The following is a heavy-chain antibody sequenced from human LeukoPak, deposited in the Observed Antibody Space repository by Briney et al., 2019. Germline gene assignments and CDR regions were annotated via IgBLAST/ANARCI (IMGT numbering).Heavy chain of an antibody. Sequence: GGSLRLSCAASGFTFSSSAMSWVRQAPGKGLEWVSAISNNGGYTYYADSVQGRFTISRDNSKSTLCLQMNSLRAEDTAVYYSAKQLGYCSDGSCYFPYWGQGTLVTVSS. D-gene: IGHD2-15*01. V-gene: IGHV3-23*01. CDR1: GFTFSSSA. CDR2: ISNNGGYT. J-gene: IGHJ4*02. CDR3: AKQLGYCSDGSCYFPY.